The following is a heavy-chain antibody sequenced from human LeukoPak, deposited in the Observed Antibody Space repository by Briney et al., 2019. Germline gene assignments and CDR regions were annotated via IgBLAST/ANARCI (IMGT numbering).Heavy chain of an antibody. CDR2: ISTTTSTI. Sequence: GGSLRLSCAASGFTFSSYAMSWVRQAPGKGLEWVSYISTTTSTIYYADSVKGRFTISRDNAKNSLYLQMNSLRDEDTAVYYCARFVEGHTYYFDCWDQGTPVTVSS. V-gene: IGHV3-48*02. CDR3: ARFVEGHTYYFDC. J-gene: IGHJ4*02. D-gene: IGHD3-10*01. CDR1: GFTFSSYA.